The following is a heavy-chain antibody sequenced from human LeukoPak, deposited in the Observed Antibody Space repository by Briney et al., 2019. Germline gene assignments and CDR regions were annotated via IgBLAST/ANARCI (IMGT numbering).Heavy chain of an antibody. J-gene: IGHJ4*02. D-gene: IGHD5-18*01. CDR3: ARAPPDVDTTMAMDH. CDR2: IYSGGST. V-gene: IGHV3-53*01. Sequence: GGSLRLSCAASGFTVSSNYMSWVRQAPGKGLEWVSVIYSGGSTSYADSVKGRFTISRDNSKNTAFLQMNSLRAEDTALYYCARAPPDVDTTMAMDHWGRGTLVTVSS. CDR1: GFTVSSNY.